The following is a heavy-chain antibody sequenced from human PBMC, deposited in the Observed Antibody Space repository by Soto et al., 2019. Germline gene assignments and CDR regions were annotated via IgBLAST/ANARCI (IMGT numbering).Heavy chain of an antibody. V-gene: IGHV3-74*01. Sequence: GGSLRLSCAASGFTFSSYWMHWVRQAPGKGLVWVSRINSDGSSTSYADSVKGRFTISRDNAKNTLYLQMNSLRAEDTAVYYCARVRRDGYNYYFDYWGQGTLVTVSS. CDR1: GFTFSSYW. CDR2: INSDGSST. J-gene: IGHJ4*02. CDR3: ARVRRDGYNYYFDY. D-gene: IGHD5-12*01.